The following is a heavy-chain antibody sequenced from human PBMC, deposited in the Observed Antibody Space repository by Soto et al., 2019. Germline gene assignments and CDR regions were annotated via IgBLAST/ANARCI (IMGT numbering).Heavy chain of an antibody. V-gene: IGHV3-13*01. CDR1: GFTFSSYD. CDR3: ARVVGAQLFDY. Sequence: EVQLVESGGGLVQPGGSLRLSCAASGFTFSSYDLHWVRQATGKGLEWVSAIGTAGDTYYPGSVKGRFTISRENAKSSLSLQMNSLRAGDTAVYYCARVVGAQLFDYWGQGTLVTVSS. CDR2: IGTAGDT. D-gene: IGHD1-26*01. J-gene: IGHJ4*02.